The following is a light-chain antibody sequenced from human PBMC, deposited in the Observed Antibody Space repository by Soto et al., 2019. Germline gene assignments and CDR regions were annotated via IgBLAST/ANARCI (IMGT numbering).Light chain of an antibody. CDR3: QQYGSSPPYT. Sequence: EVVLTQSPGTLSLSPGERASLSCRASQSVSNNYLAWYQQKPGQSPKLLIFGFSDRATGISDRFSGSGSGTQYALTISRLQPEDFAVYYCQQYGSSPPYTFGQGTKLEIK. J-gene: IGKJ2*01. V-gene: IGKV3-20*01. CDR1: QSVSNNY. CDR2: GFS.